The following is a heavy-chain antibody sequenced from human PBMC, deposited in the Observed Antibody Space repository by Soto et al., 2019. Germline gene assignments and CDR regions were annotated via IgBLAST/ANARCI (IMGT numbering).Heavy chain of an antibody. CDR3: ARDRGSGYLSAFDI. D-gene: IGHD3-22*01. Sequence: GGSLRLSCAASGFTVSSNYMSWVRQAPGKGLEWVSVIYSGGSTYYADSVKGRFTISRDNSKNTLYLQMNSLRAEDTAVYYCARDRGSGYLSAFDIWGQGTMVTVSS. CDR1: GFTVSSNY. V-gene: IGHV3-53*01. CDR2: IYSGGST. J-gene: IGHJ3*02.